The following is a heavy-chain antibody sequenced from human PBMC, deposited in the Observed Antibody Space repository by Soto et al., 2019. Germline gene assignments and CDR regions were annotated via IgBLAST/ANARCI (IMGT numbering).Heavy chain of an antibody. CDR3: ARDQRGYYDSSGPRDY. V-gene: IGHV3-21*01. D-gene: IGHD3-22*01. J-gene: IGHJ4*02. CDR1: GFTFSSYS. CDR2: ISSSSSYI. Sequence: GGSLRLSCAASGFTFSSYSMNWVRQAPGKGLEWVSSISSSSSYIYYADSVKGRFTISRDNAKNSLYLQMNSLRAEDTAVYYCARDQRGYYDSSGPRDYWGQGTLVTVSS.